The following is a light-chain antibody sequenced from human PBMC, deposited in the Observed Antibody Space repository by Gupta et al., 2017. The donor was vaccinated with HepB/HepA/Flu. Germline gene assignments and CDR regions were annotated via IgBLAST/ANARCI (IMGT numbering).Light chain of an antibody. CDR1: QSVSTY. Sequence: IVLTQSPSTLSLSPGERATLSCRASQSVSTYLAWYQQKPGQAPRLLMYDASNRTTGIPARFSGSGSGTXFTLTIXSLEPEDFAVYYCQQRSNWPLTFGXGTKVEIK. CDR3: QQRSNWPLT. V-gene: IGKV3-11*01. J-gene: IGKJ4*01. CDR2: DAS.